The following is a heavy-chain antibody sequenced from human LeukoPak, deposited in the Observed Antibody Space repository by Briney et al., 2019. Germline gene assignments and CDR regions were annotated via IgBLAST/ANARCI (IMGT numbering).Heavy chain of an antibody. Sequence: GGSLALSCAASGFTFSSYEMNWVRQAPGKGLEWVSYISSSGSTIYYADSVKGRFTISRDNAKNSLYLQMNSLRAEDTAVYYCARDRRDYSNYGEGFDYWGQGTLVTVSS. CDR1: GFTFSSYE. CDR3: ARDRRDYSNYGEGFDY. V-gene: IGHV3-48*03. CDR2: ISSSGSTI. D-gene: IGHD4-11*01. J-gene: IGHJ4*02.